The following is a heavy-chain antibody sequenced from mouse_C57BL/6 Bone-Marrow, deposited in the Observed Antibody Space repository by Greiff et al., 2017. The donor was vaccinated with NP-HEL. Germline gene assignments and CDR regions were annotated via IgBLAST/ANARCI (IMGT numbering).Heavy chain of an antibody. Sequence: EVHLVESGGGLVKPGGSLKLSCAASGFTFSDYGMHWVRQAPEKGLEWVAYISSGSSTIYYADTVKGRFTISRDNAKNTLFLQMTSLRSEDTAMYYCARENFVTTVVAHYWYFDVWGTGTTVTVSS. CDR2: ISSGSSTI. CDR1: GFTFSDYG. J-gene: IGHJ1*03. CDR3: ARENFVTTVVAHYWYFDV. D-gene: IGHD1-1*01. V-gene: IGHV5-17*01.